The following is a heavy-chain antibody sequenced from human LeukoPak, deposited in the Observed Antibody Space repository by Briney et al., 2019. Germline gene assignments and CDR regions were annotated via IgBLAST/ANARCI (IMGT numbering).Heavy chain of an antibody. J-gene: IGHJ4*02. D-gene: IGHD3-16*01. CDR1: GFTFSSYA. V-gene: IGHV3-23*01. CDR2: ISGSGGST. CDR3: AKIMGAAY. Sequence: PGGSLRLSCAASGFTFSSYAMSWVRQAPGKGLEWVSAISGSGGSTYYADSVKGRFTISRDNSKSTLYLQMTSLRAADKAVYYCAKIMGAAYWGQGTLVTVSS.